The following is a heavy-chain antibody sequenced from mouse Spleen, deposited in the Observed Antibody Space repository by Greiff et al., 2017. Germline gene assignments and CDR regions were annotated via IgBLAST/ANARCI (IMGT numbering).Heavy chain of an antibody. V-gene: IGHV1-9*01. CDR3: ARDRYDVRGAMDY. CDR1: GYTFTGYW. J-gene: IGHJ4*01. D-gene: IGHD2-14*01. CDR2: SGST. Sequence: QVQLQQSGAELMKPGASVKLSCKATGYTFTGYWIEWVKQRPGSGSTNYNEKFKGKATFTADTSSNTAYMQLSSLTTEDSAIYYCARDRYDVRGAMDYWGQGTSVTVSS.